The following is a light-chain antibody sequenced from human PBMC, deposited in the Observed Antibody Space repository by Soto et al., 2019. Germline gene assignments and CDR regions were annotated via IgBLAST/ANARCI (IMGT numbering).Light chain of an antibody. Sequence: QSALTQPASVSGSPGQSITISRTGTSSDVGENNYVSWYQQHPGKAPKLMIYEVSNRPSGISNRFSGSKSASTASLTISGLQAEDEADYYCSSYTSSSTLVFGTGTKVTVL. J-gene: IGLJ1*01. CDR2: EVS. CDR1: SSDVGENNY. CDR3: SSYTSSSTLV. V-gene: IGLV2-14*01.